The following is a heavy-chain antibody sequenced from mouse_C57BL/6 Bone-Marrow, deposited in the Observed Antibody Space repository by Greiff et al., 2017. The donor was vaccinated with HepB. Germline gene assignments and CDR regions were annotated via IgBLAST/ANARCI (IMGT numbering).Heavy chain of an antibody. CDR3: TQLRLPSFAY. V-gene: IGHV6-3*01. CDR2: IRLKSDNYAT. J-gene: IGHJ3*01. Sequence: DVMLVESGGGLVQPGGSMKLSCVASGFTFSNYWMNWVRQSPEKGLEWVAQIRLKSDNYATHYAESVKGRFTISRDDSKSSVYLQMNNLRAEDTGIYYCTQLRLPSFAYWGQGTLVTVSA. D-gene: IGHD3-2*02. CDR1: GFTFSNYW.